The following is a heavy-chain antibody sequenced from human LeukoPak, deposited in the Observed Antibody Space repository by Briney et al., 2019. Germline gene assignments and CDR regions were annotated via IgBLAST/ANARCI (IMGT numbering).Heavy chain of an antibody. CDR3: ARQTTGSYQWTFDF. Sequence: SETLSLTCTVSGGSITSNIHFWGWMRQPPGKGLEWVATIHSTGTSFYSPSLKSRATIFVDASKNQFYLKLTSVTAADTAVYYCARQTTGSYQWTFDFWGQGALVTVSS. J-gene: IGHJ4*02. V-gene: IGHV4-39*01. CDR2: IHSTGTS. D-gene: IGHD1-26*01. CDR1: GGSITSNIHF.